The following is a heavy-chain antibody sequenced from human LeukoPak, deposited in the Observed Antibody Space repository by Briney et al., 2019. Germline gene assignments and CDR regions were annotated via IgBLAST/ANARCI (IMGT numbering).Heavy chain of an antibody. CDR2: ISSSSSYI. V-gene: IGHV3-21*01. CDR3: ARTFNGVDNWFDP. D-gene: IGHD2-8*01. Sequence: GGSLRLSCAASGFTFSSYSMNWVRLAPGKGLEWVSSISSSSSYIYYADSVKGRFTISRDNAKNSLYLQMNSLRAEDTAVYYCARTFNGVDNWFDPRGQGTLVTVSS. J-gene: IGHJ5*02. CDR1: GFTFSSYS.